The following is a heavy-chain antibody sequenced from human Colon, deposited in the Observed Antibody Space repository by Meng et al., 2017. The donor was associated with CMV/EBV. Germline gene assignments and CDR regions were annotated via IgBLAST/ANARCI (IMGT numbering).Heavy chain of an antibody. V-gene: IGHV3-23*03. CDR1: GFTFRSYA. CDR2: IDAGGYTT. Sequence: SCVASGFTFRSYAMSWVRQAPGKGPEWVSVIDAGGYTTNYADSVEGRFTISREDSRNTLYLEMNSLRVEDTAIYYCAKDLYEAVVALDAFDIWGQGTMVTVSS. D-gene: IGHD3-22*01. CDR3: AKDLYEAVVALDAFDI. J-gene: IGHJ3*02.